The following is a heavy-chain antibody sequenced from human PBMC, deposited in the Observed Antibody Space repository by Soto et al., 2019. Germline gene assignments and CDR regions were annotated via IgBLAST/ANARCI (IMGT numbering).Heavy chain of an antibody. CDR2: INAPGSPT. V-gene: IGHV3-23*01. D-gene: IGHD3-9*01. Sequence: PGWSLRLSCAASGFTFSTYTMNWVRQAPGKGLEWVSLINAPGSPTYYAASVKGRFTVSRDNSKKMLFLQMNSLRDEDTAVYYCAKERHPDGIWTFDSWGPGTLVTVSS. CDR3: AKERHPDGIWTFDS. CDR1: GFTFSTYT. J-gene: IGHJ4*02.